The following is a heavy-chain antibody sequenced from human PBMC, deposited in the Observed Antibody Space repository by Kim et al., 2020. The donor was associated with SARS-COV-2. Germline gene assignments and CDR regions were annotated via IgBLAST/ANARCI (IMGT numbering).Heavy chain of an antibody. CDR3: ARDVNNPFWFGELLYTGFDY. CDR2: ISYDGSNK. CDR1: GFTFSSYG. V-gene: IGHV3-33*05. D-gene: IGHD3-10*01. Sequence: GGSLRLSCAASGFTFSSYGMHWVRQAPGKGLEWVAVISYDGSNKYYADSVKGRFTISRDNSKNTLYLQMNSLRAEDTAVYYCARDVNNPFWFGELLYTGFDYWGQGTLVTVSS. J-gene: IGHJ4*02.